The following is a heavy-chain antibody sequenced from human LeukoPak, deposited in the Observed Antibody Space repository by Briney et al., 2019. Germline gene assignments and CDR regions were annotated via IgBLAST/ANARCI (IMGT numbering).Heavy chain of an antibody. CDR2: INPNGGGT. Sequence: ASVKVSCKAFGYTFTGYYMHWVRQAPGQGLEWMGWINPNGGGTNYAQKFQGRVTMTRDTSISTAYMELSRLRSDDTAVYYCARADYYDSSGYYPQGFDYWGQGTLVTVCS. CDR3: ARADYYDSSGYYPQGFDY. J-gene: IGHJ4*02. V-gene: IGHV1-2*02. CDR1: GYTFTGYY. D-gene: IGHD3-22*01.